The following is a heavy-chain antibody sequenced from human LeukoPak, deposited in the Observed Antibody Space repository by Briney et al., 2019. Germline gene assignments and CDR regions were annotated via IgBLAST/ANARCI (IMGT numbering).Heavy chain of an antibody. V-gene: IGHV4-39*07. D-gene: IGHD4-17*01. CDR1: GGSISSYY. Sequence: PSETLSLTCTVSGGSISSYYWGWIRQPPGKGLEWIGSIYYSGSTYYNPSLKSRVTISVDTSKNQFSLKLSSVTAADTAVYYCANLEEGTTVTYFDYWGQGTLVTVSS. CDR2: IYYSGST. J-gene: IGHJ4*02. CDR3: ANLEEGTTVTYFDY.